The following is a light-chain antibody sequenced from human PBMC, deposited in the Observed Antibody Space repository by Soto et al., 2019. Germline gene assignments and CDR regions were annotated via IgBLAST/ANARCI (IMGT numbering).Light chain of an antibody. CDR1: KLGDKY. J-gene: IGLJ1*01. V-gene: IGLV3-1*01. CDR2: QDN. CDR3: QAWDSSSYV. Sequence: SYELTQPPSVSVSPGQTASITCSGDKLGDKYACWYQQRPGQSPVLVIYQDNKRPSGIPERFSGSKSGNTATLTIRGTQAMDEADYYCQAWDSSSYVFGPGTKLTVL.